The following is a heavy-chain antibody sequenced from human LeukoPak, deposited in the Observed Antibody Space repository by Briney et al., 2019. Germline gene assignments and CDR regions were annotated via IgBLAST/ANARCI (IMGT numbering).Heavy chain of an antibody. CDR2: IYPGDSDT. J-gene: IGHJ3*02. Sequence: GESLKISCKGSGYSFTTYWIGWVRQVPGKGLEWMGIIYPGDSDTRYSPSLQGQVTISADKSISTAYLQWSSLKASDTAMYYCARSLTQRTTTFDIWGQGTMVTVSS. V-gene: IGHV5-51*01. CDR1: GYSFTTYW. CDR3: ARSLTQRTTTFDI. D-gene: IGHD1-7*01.